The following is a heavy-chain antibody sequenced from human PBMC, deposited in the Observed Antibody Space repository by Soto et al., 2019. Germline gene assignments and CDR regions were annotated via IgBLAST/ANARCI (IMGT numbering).Heavy chain of an antibody. CDR3: ARVANLNYDYVWGSYRYEYYYYYGMDV. Sequence: GSLRLSCAASGFTFSSYWMSWVRQAPGKGLEWVANIKQDGSEKYYVDSVKGRFTISRDNAKNSLYLQMNSLRAEDTAVNYCARVANLNYDYVWGSYRYEYYYYYGMDVWGQGTTVTVSS. J-gene: IGHJ6*02. CDR2: IKQDGSEK. V-gene: IGHV3-7*03. CDR1: GFTFSSYW. D-gene: IGHD3-16*02.